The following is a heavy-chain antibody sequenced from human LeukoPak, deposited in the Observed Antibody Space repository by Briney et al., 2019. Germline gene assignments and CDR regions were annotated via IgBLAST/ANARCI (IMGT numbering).Heavy chain of an antibody. Sequence: SETLSLTCAVYGGSFSGYYWSWIRQPPGKGLEWMGYIHYSGSANYNPSLKSRVTISGDTSKNQFSLKLSSVTAADTAVYYCARDLNYYDSSGYGEAAFDIWGQGTMVTVSS. CDR2: IHYSGSA. V-gene: IGHV4-59*01. D-gene: IGHD3-22*01. J-gene: IGHJ3*02. CDR1: GGSFSGYY. CDR3: ARDLNYYDSSGYGEAAFDI.